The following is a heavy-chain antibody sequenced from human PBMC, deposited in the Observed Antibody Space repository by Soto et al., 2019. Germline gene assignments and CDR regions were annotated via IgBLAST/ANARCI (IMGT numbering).Heavy chain of an antibody. CDR2: ISYDGSNK. V-gene: IGHV3-30-3*01. J-gene: IGHJ4*02. CDR1: GFTFSSYA. CDR3: ARATGYSSGWYLG. Sequence: QVQLVESGGGVVQPGRSLRLSCAASGFTFSSYAMHWVRQAPGKGLEWVAVISYDGSNKYYADSVKGRLTSSRDNAKNTLYLRMNSLRAEDTAVYYCARATGYSSGWYLGWGQVTLDTV. D-gene: IGHD6-19*01.